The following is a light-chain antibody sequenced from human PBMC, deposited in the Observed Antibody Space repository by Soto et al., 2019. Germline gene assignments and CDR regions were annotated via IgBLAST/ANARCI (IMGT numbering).Light chain of an antibody. CDR2: DVA. J-gene: IGLJ2*01. V-gene: IGLV2-11*01. CDR3: CSYAGSYSLV. CDR1: SSDIGGYNY. Sequence: QSALTQPRSVSGSPGQSVTISCTGTSSDIGGYNYVSWYQQHPGKAPKLIIYDVAKWPSGVPDRFSGPKSGNTASLTISGLQAEDEADYYCCSYAGSYSLVFGGGTKLTVL.